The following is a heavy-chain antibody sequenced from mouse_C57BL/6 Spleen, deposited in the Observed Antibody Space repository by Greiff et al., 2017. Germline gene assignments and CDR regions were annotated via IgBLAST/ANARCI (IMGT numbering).Heavy chain of an antibody. CDR2: INPGSGGT. V-gene: IGHV1-54*01. D-gene: IGHD1-1*01. CDR3: ARIGIYYHFDY. Sequence: QVQLQQSGAELVRPGTSVKVSCKASGYAFTNYLIEWVKQRPGQGLEWIGVINPGSGGTNYNEKFKGKATLTADKSSSTAYMQLSSLTSEDSAVYFCARIGIYYHFDYWGQGTTLTVSS. CDR1: GYAFTNYL. J-gene: IGHJ2*01.